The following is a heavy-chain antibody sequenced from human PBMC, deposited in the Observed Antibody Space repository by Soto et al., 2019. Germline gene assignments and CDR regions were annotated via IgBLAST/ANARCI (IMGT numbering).Heavy chain of an antibody. Sequence: QVRLQESGPGLMKPSQTLSLTCTVSGGSISSGGYYWSWIRQHPGKGLEWIGYIYYSGSTYYNPSLKSRVTISVDTSKNQFSLKLSSVTAADTAVYYCARGWGKRTAIDAFDIWGQGTMVTVSS. CDR3: ARGWGKRTAIDAFDI. CDR2: IYYSGST. CDR1: GGSISSGGYY. D-gene: IGHD3-16*01. V-gene: IGHV4-31*02. J-gene: IGHJ3*02.